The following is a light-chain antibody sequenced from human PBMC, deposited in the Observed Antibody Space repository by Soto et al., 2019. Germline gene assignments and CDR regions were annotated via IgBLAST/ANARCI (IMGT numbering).Light chain of an antibody. V-gene: IGKV3-11*01. Sequence: EIVLTQSPATLSLSPGERAPLSCSASQSVGNNLAWYQQPPGQAPGLLIYEASTRATGIPARVSGSGSGTDFTLTISSLQPEDFAVYYCQQRSYWPWTFGQGTKVDI. J-gene: IGKJ1*01. CDR3: QQRSYWPWT. CDR2: EAS. CDR1: QSVGNN.